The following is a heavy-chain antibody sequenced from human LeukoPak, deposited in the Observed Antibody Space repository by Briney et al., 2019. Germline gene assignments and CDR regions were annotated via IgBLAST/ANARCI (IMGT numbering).Heavy chain of an antibody. D-gene: IGHD3-22*01. CDR3: ARDNWGDGGYYRTLDY. CDR1: GFTFSSYA. CDR2: VSGGGGST. J-gene: IGHJ4*02. V-gene: IGHV3-23*01. Sequence: GGSLRLSCAASGFTFSSYAMTWVRQAPGKGLEWVSTVSGGGGSTYYADSVKGRFTISRDNSKNTVDLQMNSLRAEDTAVYYCARDNWGDGGYYRTLDYWGQGTLVTVSS.